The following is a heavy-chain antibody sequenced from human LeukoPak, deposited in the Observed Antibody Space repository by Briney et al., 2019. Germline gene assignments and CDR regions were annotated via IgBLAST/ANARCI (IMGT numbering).Heavy chain of an antibody. D-gene: IGHD2-15*01. CDR1: GFTFSSYW. Sequence: GGSLRLSCAASGFTFSSYWMHWVRQGPGKGLVWVSRINSDGTNTGYADPVKGRFTISRDNAKTTLYLQMNSLRAEDTAVYYCARAACSGGNCYYDAFDIWGQGTVVTVSS. J-gene: IGHJ3*02. V-gene: IGHV3-74*01. CDR3: ARAACSGGNCYYDAFDI. CDR2: INSDGTNT.